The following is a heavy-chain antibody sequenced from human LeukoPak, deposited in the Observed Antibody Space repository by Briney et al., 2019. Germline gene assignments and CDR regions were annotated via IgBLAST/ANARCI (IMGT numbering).Heavy chain of an antibody. J-gene: IGHJ3*02. CDR3: ARHSEYSGYDGLGAFDI. CDR1: GYTFTSYG. V-gene: IGHV1-18*01. CDR2: ISAYNGNT. Sequence: GASVKVSCKASGYTFTSYGISWVRQAPGQGLEWMGWISAYNGNTNYAQKLQGRVTMTTDTSTSTAYMELRSLRSDDTAVYYCARHSEYSGYDGLGAFDIWGQGTMVTVSS. D-gene: IGHD5-12*01.